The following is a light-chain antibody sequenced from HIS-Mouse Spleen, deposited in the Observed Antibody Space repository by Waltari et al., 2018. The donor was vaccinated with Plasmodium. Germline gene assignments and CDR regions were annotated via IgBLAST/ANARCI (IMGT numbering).Light chain of an antibody. J-gene: IGLJ2*01. Sequence: QSVLTQPPSVSAAPGQKVTISCSGSSSNIGNNYVSWYQHLPGTAPKPLIYDNNKRPSGMPDRFSGSKAGTSATLGITGLQTGDEADYYCGTWDSSLSAGVVFGGGTKLTVL. V-gene: IGLV1-51*01. CDR1: SSNIGNNY. CDR3: GTWDSSLSAGVV. CDR2: DNN.